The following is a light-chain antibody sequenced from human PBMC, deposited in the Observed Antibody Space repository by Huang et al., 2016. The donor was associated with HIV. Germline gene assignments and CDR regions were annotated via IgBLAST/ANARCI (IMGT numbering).Light chain of an antibody. Sequence: EIVMTQSPATLSVSPGERATLSCRASQSVSSTLAWYQQKPGQAPRLLIYGASTRATGIPARFRGSGSWTEYTLTISSLQSEDFAVYFCQQYNNWPPSTFGQGTRLEIK. CDR3: QQYNNWPPST. J-gene: IGKJ5*01. CDR2: GAS. CDR1: QSVSST. V-gene: IGKV3-15*01.